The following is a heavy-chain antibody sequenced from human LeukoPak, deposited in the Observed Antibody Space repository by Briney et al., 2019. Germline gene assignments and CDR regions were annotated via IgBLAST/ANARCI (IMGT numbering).Heavy chain of an antibody. J-gene: IGHJ4*02. CDR2: INPNSGGT. Sequence: ASVKVSCKASGYTFTGYYMHWVRQAPGQGLEWMGWINPNSGGTNYAQKFQGRVTMTRDTSISTTYMELSRLRSDDTAVYYCARSFWSGYYGFDYWGQGTLVTVSS. CDR1: GYTFTGYY. V-gene: IGHV1-2*02. CDR3: ARSFWSGYYGFDY. D-gene: IGHD3-3*01.